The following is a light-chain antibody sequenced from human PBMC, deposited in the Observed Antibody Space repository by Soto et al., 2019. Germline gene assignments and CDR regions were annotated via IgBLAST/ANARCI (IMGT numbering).Light chain of an antibody. CDR3: QSYDSSLSASV. CDR1: SSNIGAGYD. V-gene: IGLV1-40*01. Sequence: QSVLTQPPSVSGAPGQRVTISCTGSSSNIGAGYDVHWYQQVTGTAPKLLIYVNNNRPSWVPDRFSGSKSGTSASLVLTGLQAEDEADYYCQSYDSSLSASVFGGGTKVTVL. J-gene: IGLJ3*02. CDR2: VNN.